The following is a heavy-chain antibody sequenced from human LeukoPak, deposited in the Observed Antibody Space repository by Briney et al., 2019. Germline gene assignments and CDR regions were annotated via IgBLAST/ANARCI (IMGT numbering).Heavy chain of an antibody. CDR3: VRTGGSFYFYYYMDV. J-gene: IGHJ6*03. D-gene: IGHD1-26*01. CDR1: GGSISSGSYY. V-gene: IGHV4-61*02. Sequence: SETLSLTCTVSGGSISSGSYYWSWIRQPAGKGLEWIGRIYTSGSTNYNPSLKSRVTISVDTSKNQFSLKLSSVTAADTAVYYCVRTGGSFYFYYYMDVWGKGTTVTVSS. CDR2: IYTSGST.